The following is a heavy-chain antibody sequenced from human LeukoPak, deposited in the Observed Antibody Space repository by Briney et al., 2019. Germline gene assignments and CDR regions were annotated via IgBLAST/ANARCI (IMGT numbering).Heavy chain of an antibody. J-gene: IGHJ4*02. V-gene: IGHV7-4-1*02. D-gene: IGHD3-9*01. CDR2: INTITGNP. CDR3: VRDVADDITDY. CDR1: GYTFTRYA. Sequence: GASVKVSCKASGYTFTRYAMNWVRQAPGQGLEWMGWINTITGNPTYTQGFTGRFVFSLDTSVSTAYLQISSLKAEDTAVYYCVRDVADDITDYWGQGTLVTVSS.